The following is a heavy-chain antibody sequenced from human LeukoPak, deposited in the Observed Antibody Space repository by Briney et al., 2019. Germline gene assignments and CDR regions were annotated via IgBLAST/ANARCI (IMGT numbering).Heavy chain of an antibody. D-gene: IGHD2-2*01. CDR1: GFTFSSYW. CDR3: ARDHIVVVPAAIRAPNDAFDI. CDR2: IKQVGSEK. J-gene: IGHJ3*02. Sequence: PGGSLRLSCAASGFTFSSYWMSWVRQAPGKGLEWVANIKQVGSEKYYVDSVKGRFTISRDNAKNSLYLQMNSLRAEDTAVYYCARDHIVVVPAAIRAPNDAFDIWGQGRMVTVSS. V-gene: IGHV3-7*01.